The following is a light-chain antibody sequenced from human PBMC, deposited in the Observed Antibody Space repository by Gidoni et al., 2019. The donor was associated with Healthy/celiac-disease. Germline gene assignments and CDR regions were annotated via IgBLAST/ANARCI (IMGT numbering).Light chain of an antibody. V-gene: IGLV1-51*02. CDR1: TSNIGYNP. J-gene: IGLJ1*01. CDR3: GSWDNTLSVYV. Sequence: QSVLTQPPSGAAAPGQKVTTSCSGRTSNIGYNPVSWYQHLPGTAPKLLIYENSQRTSGIPDRFSASKSGTSATLGITGLQTGDEADYYCGSWDNTLSVYVFGTGTKVNVL. CDR2: ENS.